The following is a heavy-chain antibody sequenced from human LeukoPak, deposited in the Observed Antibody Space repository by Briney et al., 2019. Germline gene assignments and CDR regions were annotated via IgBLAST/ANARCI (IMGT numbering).Heavy chain of an antibody. CDR3: ARDPLYYDFWSGYYL. Sequence: ASVKVSCKASGYTFTGYYMHWVRQAPGQGLEWMRWINPNSGGTNYAQKFQGRVTMTRDTSISTAYIELSRLRSDDTAVYYCARDPLYYDFWSGYYLWGQGTLVTVSS. J-gene: IGHJ4*02. CDR2: INPNSGGT. D-gene: IGHD3-3*01. CDR1: GYTFTGYY. V-gene: IGHV1-2*02.